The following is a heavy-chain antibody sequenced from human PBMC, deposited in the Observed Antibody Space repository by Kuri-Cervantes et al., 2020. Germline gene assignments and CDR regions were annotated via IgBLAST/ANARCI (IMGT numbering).Heavy chain of an antibody. CDR3: ARGRTYYYDSSGYYRKEYFQH. J-gene: IGHJ1*01. CDR2: INPNSGGT. CDR1: GYTFTGYY. Sequence: ASVKVSCKASGYTFTGYYMHWVRQAPGQGLEWMGWINPNSGGTNYAQKFQGRVTMTRDTSISTAYMELSRLRSDDTAVYYCARGRTYYYDSSGYYRKEYFQHWGQGTLVTVSS. V-gene: IGHV1-2*02. D-gene: IGHD3-22*01.